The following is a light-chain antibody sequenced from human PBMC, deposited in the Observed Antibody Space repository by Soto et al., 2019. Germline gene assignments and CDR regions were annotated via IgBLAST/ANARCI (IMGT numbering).Light chain of an antibody. CDR3: QQHNSSPWT. Sequence: DIQMTQSPSTLSASVGDRVTITCRASQSISSGLAWYQQKPGKAPKLLIYDASSLESGVPSRFSGSGSGTEFTLTISSLQPDDFATYYCQQHNSSPWTFGQGTKVEIK. J-gene: IGKJ1*01. V-gene: IGKV1-5*01. CDR1: QSISSG. CDR2: DAS.